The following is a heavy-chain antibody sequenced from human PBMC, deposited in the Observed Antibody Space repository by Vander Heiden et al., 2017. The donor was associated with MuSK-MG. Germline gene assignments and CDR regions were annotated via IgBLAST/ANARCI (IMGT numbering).Heavy chain of an antibody. CDR1: GGSFSGYY. CDR2: INHSGST. J-gene: IGHJ6*03. Sequence: QVQLQQWGAGLLKPSETLSLTCAVYGGSFSGYYWSWIRQPPGKGLEWIGEINHSGSTNYNPSLKSRVTISVDTSKNQFSLKLSSVTAADTAVYYCARTGSSLPDYYMDVWGKGTTVTVSS. D-gene: IGHD6-13*01. CDR3: ARTGSSLPDYYMDV. V-gene: IGHV4-34*01.